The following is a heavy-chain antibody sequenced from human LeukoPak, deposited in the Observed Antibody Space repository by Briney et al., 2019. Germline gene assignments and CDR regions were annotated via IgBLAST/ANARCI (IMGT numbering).Heavy chain of an antibody. D-gene: IGHD4-11*01. J-gene: IGHJ6*03. CDR3: ARGLNYYYYYYYMDV. V-gene: IGHV4-39*01. CDR1: GGSISSSSYY. CDR2: IYYSGST. Sequence: SETLSLTCTVSGGSISSSSYYWGWIRQPPGKGLEWIGSIYYSGSTYYNPSLKSRVTISVDASKNQFSLKLSSVTAADTAVYYCARGLNYYYYYYYMDVWGKGTTVTVSS.